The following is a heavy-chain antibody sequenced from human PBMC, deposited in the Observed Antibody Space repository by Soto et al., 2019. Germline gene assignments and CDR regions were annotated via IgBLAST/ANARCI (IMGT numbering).Heavy chain of an antibody. Sequence: QVQLQESGPGLVKPSETLSLTCTVSGGSISSYYWSWIRQPAGKGLEWIGSIYTSGSTNYNPSLKSRVTMSVDTSKNQFSLKLSSVTAADTAVYYCARDIAVAGERYYYYGMDVWGQGTTVTVSS. D-gene: IGHD6-19*01. J-gene: IGHJ6*02. CDR3: ARDIAVAGERYYYYGMDV. V-gene: IGHV4-4*07. CDR2: IYTSGST. CDR1: GGSISSYY.